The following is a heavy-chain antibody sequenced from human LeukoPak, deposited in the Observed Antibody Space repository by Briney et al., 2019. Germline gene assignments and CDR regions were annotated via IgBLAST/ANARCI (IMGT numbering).Heavy chain of an antibody. CDR2: TYYTSKLYS. Sequence: SQTLSLTCAVSGDTFSSNSATWDWIRQSPSRGLEWLVRTYYTSKLYSDYAESVKSRITINPDTSKNQFSLQLNSVTLEDTAVYYCARIGHPWGIEDAFDIWGQGTMVTVSS. CDR3: ARIGHPWGIEDAFDI. D-gene: IGHD3-16*01. CDR1: GDTFSSNSAT. V-gene: IGHV6-1*01. J-gene: IGHJ3*02.